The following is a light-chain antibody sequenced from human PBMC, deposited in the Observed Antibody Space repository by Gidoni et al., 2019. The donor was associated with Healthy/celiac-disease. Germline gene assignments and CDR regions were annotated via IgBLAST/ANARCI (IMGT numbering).Light chain of an antibody. Sequence: QSALTQPASVSGSPGQSITISCTGTSSAVGSYNLVSWYQQHPGKAPKLLIYEVSKRPSGVSNRFSGSKSGNTASLTISGVQAEDEADYYCCSYAGSFWVFGGGTKLTVL. J-gene: IGLJ3*02. CDR3: CSYAGSFWV. CDR2: EVS. V-gene: IGLV2-23*02. CDR1: SSAVGSYNL.